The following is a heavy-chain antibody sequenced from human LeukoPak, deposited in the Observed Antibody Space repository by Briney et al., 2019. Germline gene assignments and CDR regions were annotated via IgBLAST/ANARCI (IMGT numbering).Heavy chain of an antibody. CDR2: IYYSGST. CDR1: GGSISSSSYY. V-gene: IGHV4-39*07. Sequence: PSETLSLTCTVSGGSISSSSYYWGWIRQPPGKGLEWIGSIYYSGSTYYNPSLKSRVTISVDTSKNQFSLKLSSVTAADTAVYYCARQSGDFRYYYFDYWGQGTLVTVSS. J-gene: IGHJ4*02. D-gene: IGHD1-14*01. CDR3: ARQSGDFRYYYFDY.